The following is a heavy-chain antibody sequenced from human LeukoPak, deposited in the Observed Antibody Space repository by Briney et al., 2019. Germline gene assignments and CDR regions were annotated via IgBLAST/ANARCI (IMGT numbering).Heavy chain of an antibody. V-gene: IGHV1-2*04. CDR2: INPNSGGT. D-gene: IGHD3-10*01. CDR1: GYTFTCYY. Sequence: ASVTVSFKSSGYTFTCYYMHWVRQAPGQGREWMGWINPNSGGTNYAQKFQGWVTMTSATSISTPYIELSTLRSDNTAVYYCARYYYGSGSYPFDYWGQGTLLTVSS. J-gene: IGHJ4*02. CDR3: ARYYYGSGSYPFDY.